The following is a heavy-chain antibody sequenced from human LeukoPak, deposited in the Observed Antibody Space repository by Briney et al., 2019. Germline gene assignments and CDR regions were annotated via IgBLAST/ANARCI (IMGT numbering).Heavy chain of an antibody. D-gene: IGHD3-10*01. Sequence: SETLSLTCTVSGDSFRSSTYYWGWIRQPPGRGLEWIGSLYYSGSTYYNPSLKSRVTISVDTSKNQFSLKLSSVTAADTAVYYCARSYGSGSYHDYWGQGTLVTVSS. CDR1: GDSFRSSTYY. J-gene: IGHJ4*02. V-gene: IGHV4-39*01. CDR2: LYYSGST. CDR3: ARSYGSGSYHDY.